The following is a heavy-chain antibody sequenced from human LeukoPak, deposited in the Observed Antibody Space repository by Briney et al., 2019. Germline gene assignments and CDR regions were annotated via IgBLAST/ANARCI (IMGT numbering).Heavy chain of an antibody. CDR1: GFTFSSYW. CDR2: INSDGSST. V-gene: IGHV3-74*01. CDR3: ARGATVFGVAGNWFDP. D-gene: IGHD3-3*01. J-gene: IGHJ5*02. Sequence: PGGSLRLSCAASGFTFSSYWMHWVRQAPGKGLVWVSRINSDGSSTSYADSVKGRFTISRDNAKNTLYLQMNSLRAEDTAVYYCARGATVFGVAGNWFDPWGQGTLVTVSS.